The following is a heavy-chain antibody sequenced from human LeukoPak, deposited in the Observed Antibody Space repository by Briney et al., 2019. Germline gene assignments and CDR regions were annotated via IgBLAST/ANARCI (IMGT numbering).Heavy chain of an antibody. CDR3: ARGQTVTTWGDEFDY. Sequence: GASVKVSCKASGYTFTGYYMHWVRQAPGQGLEWMGWISAYNGNTNYAQKLQGRVTMTTDTSTSTAYMELRSLRSDDTAVYYCARGQTVTTWGDEFDYWGQGTLVTVSS. CDR1: GYTFTGYY. CDR2: ISAYNGNT. J-gene: IGHJ4*02. V-gene: IGHV1-18*04. D-gene: IGHD4-17*01.